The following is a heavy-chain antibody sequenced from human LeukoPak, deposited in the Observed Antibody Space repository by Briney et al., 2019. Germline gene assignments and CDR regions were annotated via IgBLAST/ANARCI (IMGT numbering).Heavy chain of an antibody. CDR2: INPNSGST. D-gene: IGHD4-17*01. V-gene: IGHV1-2*02. J-gene: IGHJ3*02. Sequence: ASVKVSCKASGYTFTGYFIDWVRQAPGQGLERMGWINPNSGSTFYAQKFKGRVTLARDTSISTAYLELSSLSSDDTAVYYCARDDDYGDSDAFDIWGQGTMVTVSS. CDR3: ARDDDYGDSDAFDI. CDR1: GYTFTGYF.